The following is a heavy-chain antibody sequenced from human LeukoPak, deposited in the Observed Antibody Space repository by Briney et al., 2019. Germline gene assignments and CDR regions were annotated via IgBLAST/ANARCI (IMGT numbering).Heavy chain of an antibody. CDR3: ASAEKYYYDSSGYYSW. CDR1: GYTFTGHY. V-gene: IGHV1-2*02. CDR2: INPNSGGT. D-gene: IGHD3-22*01. J-gene: IGHJ4*02. Sequence: ASMKGSCKASGYTFTGHYIPWVGQAPGQGVEWMGWINPNSGGTNYAQKFQGRVTMTRDTSISTAYMELSRLRSDDTAVYYCASAEKYYYDSSGYYSWWGQGTLVTVSS.